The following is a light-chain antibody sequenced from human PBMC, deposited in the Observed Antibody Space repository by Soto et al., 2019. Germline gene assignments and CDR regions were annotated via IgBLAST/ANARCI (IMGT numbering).Light chain of an antibody. CDR3: LQPLQAPPT. J-gene: IGKJ1*01. CDR2: LAS. CDR1: QSLLHSNGYNY. Sequence: DTVMTQSPLSLPVTPGEPASISCKSSQSLLHSNGYNYVDWYLQKPGQSPQLLISLASNRASGVXDXXSGSGSGTDFTLKISRLEAEDVGVYCCLQPLQAPPTFGQGTKVEIK. V-gene: IGKV2-28*01.